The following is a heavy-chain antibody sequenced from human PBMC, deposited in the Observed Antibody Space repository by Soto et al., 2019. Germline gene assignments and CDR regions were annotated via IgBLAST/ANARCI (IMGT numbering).Heavy chain of an antibody. CDR2: IWYDGSNK. CDR3: ARDIVGPLLWFGELLRSGNFDY. J-gene: IGHJ4*02. V-gene: IGHV3-33*01. D-gene: IGHD3-10*01. CDR1: GFTFSSYG. Sequence: GGSLRLSCAASGFTFSSYGMHWVRQAPCKGLEWVAVIWYDGSNKYYADSVKGRFTISRDNSKNTLYLQMNSLRAEDTAVYYCARDIVGPLLWFGELLRSGNFDYWGQGTLVTVSS.